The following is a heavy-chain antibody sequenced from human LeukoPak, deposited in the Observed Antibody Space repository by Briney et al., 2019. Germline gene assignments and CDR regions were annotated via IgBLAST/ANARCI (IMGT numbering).Heavy chain of an antibody. CDR2: MSRSGGTT. Sequence: QFGGSLRLSCAASGFTFSSNGMSWVRQAPGKGLEWVSTMSRSGGTTYYADSVKGRFSISRDNSKNSLYLQMNSLRAEDMALYYCAKGAFFGVTYDAFDIWGQGTMVTVSS. CDR3: AKGAFFGVTYDAFDI. CDR1: GFTFSSNG. V-gene: IGHV3-23*01. J-gene: IGHJ3*02. D-gene: IGHD3-3*01.